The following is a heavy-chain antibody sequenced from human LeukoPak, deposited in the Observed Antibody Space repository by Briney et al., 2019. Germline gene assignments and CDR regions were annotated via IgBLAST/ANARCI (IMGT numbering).Heavy chain of an antibody. CDR1: GGSFSDYY. CDR3: ARVCIAVAGTTNYYSYMDV. CDR2: INHSGST. V-gene: IGHV4-34*01. Sequence: SETLSLTCSVYGGSFSDYYCSSIRQPPGKGLEWIGEINHSGSTNYNPSLKSRVTISVDTSKNQFSLKLISVTAADTAMYYCARVCIAVAGTTNYYSYMDVWGKGTTVTVSS. D-gene: IGHD6-19*01. J-gene: IGHJ6*03.